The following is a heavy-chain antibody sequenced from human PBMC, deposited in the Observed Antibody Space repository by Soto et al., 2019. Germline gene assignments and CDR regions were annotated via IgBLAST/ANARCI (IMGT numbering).Heavy chain of an antibody. CDR3: ARHKLAADGAFFDY. J-gene: IGHJ4*02. CDR2: IYYSGST. D-gene: IGHD6-13*01. CDR1: GGSISSSSYY. V-gene: IGHV4-39*01. Sequence: SETLSLTCTVSGGSISSSSYYWGWIRQPPGKGLEWIGSIYYSGSTYCNPSLKSRVTISVDTSKNQFSLKLSSVTAADTAVYYCARHKLAADGAFFDYWGQGTLVTVSS.